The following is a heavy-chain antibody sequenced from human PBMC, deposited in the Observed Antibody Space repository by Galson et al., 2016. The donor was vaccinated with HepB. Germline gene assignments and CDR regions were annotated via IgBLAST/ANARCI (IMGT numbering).Heavy chain of an antibody. V-gene: IGHV4-31*11. J-gene: IGHJ4*02. D-gene: IGHD6-19*01. CDR1: GGSVSTAYHY. CDR2: IYYSGST. Sequence: TLSLTCAVSGGSVSTAYHYWSWIRQHPGKGLEWVGYIYYSGSTYYNPSLKSRVTISLDTSKNQISLKLSSVTAADTAVYYCARLRGNQDGEWLAHFDCWGQGTLVTVSP. CDR3: ARLRGNQDGEWLAHFDC.